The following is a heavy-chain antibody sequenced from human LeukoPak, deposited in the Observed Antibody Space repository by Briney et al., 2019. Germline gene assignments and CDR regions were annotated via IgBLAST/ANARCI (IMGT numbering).Heavy chain of an antibody. CDR1: GGSISSYY. Sequence: PSETPSLTCTVSGGSISSYYWSWIRQPPGKGLEWIGYIYYSGSTNYNPSLKSRVTISVDTSKNQFSLKLSSVTAADTAVYYCARVGYSGYIGYWGQGTLVTVSS. V-gene: IGHV4-59*08. D-gene: IGHD5-12*01. CDR3: ARVGYSGYIGY. J-gene: IGHJ4*02. CDR2: IYYSGST.